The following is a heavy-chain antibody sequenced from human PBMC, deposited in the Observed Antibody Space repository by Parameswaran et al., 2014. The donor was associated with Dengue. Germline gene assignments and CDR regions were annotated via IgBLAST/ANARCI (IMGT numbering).Heavy chain of an antibody. J-gene: IGHJ4*02. CDR3: ARANAGTWYYFDY. V-gene: IGHV4-30-4*01. D-gene: IGHD6-13*01. CDR2: IYYSGST. Sequence: RWIRQPPGKGLEWIGYIYYSGSTYYNPSLKSRLAISVDTSKNQFSLKLSSVTAADTAVYYCARANAGTWYYFDYWGQGTLVTVSS.